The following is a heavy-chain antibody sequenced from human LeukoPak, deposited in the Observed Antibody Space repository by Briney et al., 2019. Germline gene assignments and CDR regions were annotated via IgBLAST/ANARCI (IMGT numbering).Heavy chain of an antibody. CDR1: GFXFSNYE. J-gene: IGHJ4*02. CDR3: ARGSYGGNYLDS. V-gene: IGHV3-48*03. D-gene: IGHD4-23*01. Sequence: PGGSLRLSCAASGFXFSNYEMNWVRQAPGRGLEWVSYISTGGTTIYYTDSVKGRFTISRDNAKNSLYLQMNSLRAEDTAVYYCARGSYGGNYLDSWGQGTLVTVSS. CDR2: ISTGGTTI.